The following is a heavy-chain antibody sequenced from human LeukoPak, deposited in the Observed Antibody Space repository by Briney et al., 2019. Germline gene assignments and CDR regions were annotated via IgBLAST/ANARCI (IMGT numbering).Heavy chain of an antibody. Sequence: SETLSLTCTVSGGSISSYYWSWIRQPPGKGLEWIGYIYYSGSANYNPSLKSRVTISVDTSKNQFSLKLSSVTAADTAVYYCARGPKYYDFWSGYQPARWFDPWGQGTLVTVSS. D-gene: IGHD3-3*01. V-gene: IGHV4-59*12. CDR1: GGSISSYY. CDR2: IYYSGSA. CDR3: ARGPKYYDFWSGYQPARWFDP. J-gene: IGHJ5*02.